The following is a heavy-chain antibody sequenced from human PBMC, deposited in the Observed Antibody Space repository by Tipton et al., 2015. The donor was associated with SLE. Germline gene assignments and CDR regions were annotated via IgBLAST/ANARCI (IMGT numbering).Heavy chain of an antibody. Sequence: SLRLSCPASGFTFSSYAMHWVRQAPGKGLEWVAVISYDGSNKYYADSVKGRFTISRDDAKNTLYLQMSSLRAEDTAVYYCARDLVGGGNYLDYWGQGTLVTVSS. D-gene: IGHD1-26*01. CDR1: GFTFSSYA. V-gene: IGHV3-30*14. J-gene: IGHJ4*02. CDR3: ARDLVGGGNYLDY. CDR2: ISYDGSNK.